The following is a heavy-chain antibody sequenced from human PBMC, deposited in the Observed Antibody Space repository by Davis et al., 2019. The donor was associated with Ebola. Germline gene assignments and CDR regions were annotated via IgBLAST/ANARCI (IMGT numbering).Heavy chain of an antibody. Sequence: GGSLRLSCAASGFTFSSYAMSWVRQAPGKGLEWVSAISGSGGSTYYADSVKGRFTISRDNSKNTLYLQMNSLRAEDTAVYYCAKDLVPAAIYYYYYGMDVWGQGTTVTVSS. CDR2: ISGSGGST. V-gene: IGHV3-23*01. J-gene: IGHJ6*02. D-gene: IGHD2-2*01. CDR3: AKDLVPAAIYYYYYGMDV. CDR1: GFTFSSYA.